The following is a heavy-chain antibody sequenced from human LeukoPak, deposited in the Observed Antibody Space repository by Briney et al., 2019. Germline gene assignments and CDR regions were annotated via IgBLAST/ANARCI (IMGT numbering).Heavy chain of an antibody. V-gene: IGHV4-30-2*01. CDR3: ARSMDYGDSFAFDY. D-gene: IGHD4-17*01. J-gene: IGHJ4*02. CDR1: GGSISSGGYS. Sequence: SETLSLTCAVSGGSISSGGYSWSWIRQPPGKGLEWIGYIYHSGSTYYNPSLKSRVTISVDRSKNQFSLKLSSVTAADTAVYYCARSMDYGDSFAFDYWGQGTLVTVSS. CDR2: IYHSGST.